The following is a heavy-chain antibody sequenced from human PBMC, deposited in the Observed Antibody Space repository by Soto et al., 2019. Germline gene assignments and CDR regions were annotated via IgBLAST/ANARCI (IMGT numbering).Heavy chain of an antibody. CDR3: AKRGEKTGRNFDC. Sequence: EVQLLESGGGLVRPGGSLRLSCADSGFTFSNYGMIWVRQAPGKGLEWVSTFGSSVNTYYADSVNGRFTISRDNSRNTLYLQMSSLRAEDTAIYYCAKRGEKTGRNFDCWGQGTLVTVSS. J-gene: IGHJ4*02. D-gene: IGHD3-10*01. CDR1: GFTFSNYG. CDR2: FGSSVNT. V-gene: IGHV3-23*01.